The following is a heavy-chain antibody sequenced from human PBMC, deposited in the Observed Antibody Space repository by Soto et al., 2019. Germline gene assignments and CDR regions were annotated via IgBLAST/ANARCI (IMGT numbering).Heavy chain of an antibody. CDR2: INAANGNT. V-gene: IGHV1-3*01. D-gene: IGHD3-3*01. J-gene: IGHJ4*02. CDR1: GYTFTLYA. CDR3: ARDQRRDYDFWSGYSEGFDY. Sequence: ASVNVSCKASGYTFTLYAMQWVRQAPGQRLGWMGWINAANGNTKSSQKVQGRVTFTRDTSESTGYMEQSTLNSADTAVYYCARDQRRDYDFWSGYSEGFDYWGQGTPVTVSS.